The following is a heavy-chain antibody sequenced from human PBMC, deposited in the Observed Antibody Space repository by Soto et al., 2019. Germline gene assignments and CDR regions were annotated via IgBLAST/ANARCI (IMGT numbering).Heavy chain of an antibody. CDR1: GFTFSSYS. J-gene: IGHJ6*03. Sequence: GGSLRLSCAASGFTFSSYSMNWVRQAPGKGLEWVSYISSSSSTIYYADSVKGRFTISRDNAKNSLYLQMNSLRAEDTAVYYCARALQQYYYYYMDVWGKGTTVTVSS. CDR3: ARALQQYYYYYMDV. D-gene: IGHD4-4*01. CDR2: ISSSSSTI. V-gene: IGHV3-48*01.